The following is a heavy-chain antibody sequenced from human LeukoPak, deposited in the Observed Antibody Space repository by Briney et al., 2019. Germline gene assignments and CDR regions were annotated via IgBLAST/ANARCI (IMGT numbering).Heavy chain of an antibody. V-gene: IGHV3-23*01. D-gene: IGHD2-2*01. CDR3: ARLVPAAGFVDY. J-gene: IGHJ4*02. CDR2: ISGSGGST. CDR1: GFTFSSYG. Sequence: GGSLRLSCAASGFTFSSYGMSWVRQAPGKGLEWVSAISGSGGSTYYADSVKGRFTISRDNSKNTLYLQMNSLRAEDTAVYYCARLVPAAGFVDYWGQGTLVTVSS.